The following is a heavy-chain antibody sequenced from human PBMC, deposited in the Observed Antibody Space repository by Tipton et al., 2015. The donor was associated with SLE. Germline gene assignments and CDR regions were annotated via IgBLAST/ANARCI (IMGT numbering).Heavy chain of an antibody. CDR1: GYTFTSYY. CDR2: INPSGGST. J-gene: IGHJ4*02. V-gene: IGHV1-46*01. Sequence: QLVQSGPEVKKPGASVKVSCKASGYTFTSYYMHWVRQAPGQGLEWMGIINPSGGSTSYAQKFQGRVTMTRDTSTSTVYMELSSLRSEDTAVYYCARGGYDFWSGPYYFDYWGQGTLVTDSS. D-gene: IGHD3-3*01. CDR3: ARGGYDFWSGPYYFDY.